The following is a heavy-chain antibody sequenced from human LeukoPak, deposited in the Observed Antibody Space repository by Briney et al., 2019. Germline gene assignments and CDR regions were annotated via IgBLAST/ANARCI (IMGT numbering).Heavy chain of an antibody. J-gene: IGHJ4*02. Sequence: ASVKVSCKASGYTFTGYYMHWVRQAPGQGLEWVGWINPNSGGTNYAQKFQGRVTMTRDTSISTAYMELSRLRSDDTAVYYCAREVEPGLGQPLNYWGQGTLVTVSS. D-gene: IGHD3-16*01. CDR1: GYTFTGYY. CDR2: INPNSGGT. V-gene: IGHV1-2*02. CDR3: AREVEPGLGQPLNY.